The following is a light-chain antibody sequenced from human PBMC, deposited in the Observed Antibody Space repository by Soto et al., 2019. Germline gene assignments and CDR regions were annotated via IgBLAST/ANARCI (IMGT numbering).Light chain of an antibody. CDR3: QQTRSFPLT. Sequence: DIHVTQSPSSVSASVGDRVTITCRASQAITSWLAWYQQKPGRAPKLLIYSASSLQSGAPSRFPGSGSGTDFTLTIPSLQTDDAAVYYCQQTRSFPLTFGGGTNVEI. V-gene: IGKV1-12*01. CDR2: SAS. J-gene: IGKJ4*01. CDR1: QAITSW.